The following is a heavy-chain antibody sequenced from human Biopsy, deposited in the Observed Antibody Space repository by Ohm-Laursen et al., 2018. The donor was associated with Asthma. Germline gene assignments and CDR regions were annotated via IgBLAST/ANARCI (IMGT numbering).Heavy chain of an antibody. CDR2: IYHIVST. D-gene: IGHD3-16*01. J-gene: IGHJ4*02. V-gene: IGHV4-30-4*01. CDR1: GGSISSGAYF. CDR3: ARRGGVRRYFDY. Sequence: SQTLSLTCTVSGGSISSGAYFWSWVRQPPGKGLEWIGHIYHIVSTYYNPSLKSRVAISLDTSKTQFSLKLSSVSAADTAVYFCARRGGVRRYFDYWGQGTLVTVSS.